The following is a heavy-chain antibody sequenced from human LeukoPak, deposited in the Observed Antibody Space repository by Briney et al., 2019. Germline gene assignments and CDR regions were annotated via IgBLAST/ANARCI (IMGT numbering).Heavy chain of an antibody. CDR1: GYSFTSYW. CDR2: IYPGDSDT. CDR3: ATSEYYYDSSGYQADAFDI. J-gene: IGHJ3*02. Sequence: GESLKISCKGSGYSFTSYWIGWVRQMPGKGVEWMGIIYPGDSDTRYSPSFQGQVTISADKSISTAYLQWSSLKASDTAMYYCATSEYYYDSSGYQADAFDIWGQGTMVTVSS. D-gene: IGHD3-22*01. V-gene: IGHV5-51*01.